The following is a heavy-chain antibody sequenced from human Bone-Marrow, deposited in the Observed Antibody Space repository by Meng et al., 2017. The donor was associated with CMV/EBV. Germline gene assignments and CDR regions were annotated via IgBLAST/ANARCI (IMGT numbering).Heavy chain of an antibody. J-gene: IGHJ4*02. Sequence: TWVRQAPGKGPEWVGYIYYSGSTYYNPSLKSRVTISVDTSKNQFSLKLSSVTAADTAVYYCARESMVRGGIDYWGQGTLVTVSS. D-gene: IGHD3-10*01. CDR3: ARESMVRGGIDY. CDR2: IYYSGST. V-gene: IGHV4-31*02.